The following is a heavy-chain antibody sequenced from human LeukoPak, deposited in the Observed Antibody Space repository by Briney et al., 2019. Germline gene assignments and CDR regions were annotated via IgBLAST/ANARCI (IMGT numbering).Heavy chain of an antibody. CDR2: INPDSGGT. CDR3: VKIDHYEVDV. CDR1: GYTFTGYP. Sequence: ASVKVSCKASGYTFTGYPMHWVRQAPGQGLEWMGWINPDSGGTNYAQKFQGRVTLTRETSIRTAYMELNRLTSDDSAVYFCVKIDHYEVDVWGQGTTVTVFS. D-gene: IGHD3-3*01. J-gene: IGHJ6*02. V-gene: IGHV1-2*02.